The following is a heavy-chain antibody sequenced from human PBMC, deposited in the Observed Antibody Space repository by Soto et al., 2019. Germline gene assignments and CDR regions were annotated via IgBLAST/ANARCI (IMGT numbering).Heavy chain of an antibody. D-gene: IGHD6-19*01. V-gene: IGHV3-23*01. CDR2: ISGPGGST. CDR3: ARDERIAVAGTDT. CDR1: GCIFSNYA. J-gene: IGHJ5*02. Sequence: EVQLLESGGGLVQPGGSLRLSCEASGCIFSNYAMTWVPKAAGKGLEWVSSISGPGGSTYYADSVQGRFTISRDNSKNTLFLQMHSLRADDTALYFCARDERIAVAGTDTWGQGILVTVTS.